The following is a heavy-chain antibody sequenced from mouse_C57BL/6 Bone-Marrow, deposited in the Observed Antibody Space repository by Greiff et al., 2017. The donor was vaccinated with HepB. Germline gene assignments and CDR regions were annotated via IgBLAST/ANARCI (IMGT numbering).Heavy chain of an antibody. D-gene: IGHD2-1*01. V-gene: IGHV1-7*01. CDR1: GYTFTSYW. CDR2: INPSSGYT. J-gene: IGHJ1*03. Sequence: QVQLKESGAELAKPGASVKLSCKASGYTFTSYWMHWVKQRPGQGLEWIGYINPSSGYTKYNQKFKDKATLTADKSSSTAYMQLSSLTYEDSAVYYCARRYGNYDWYFDVWGTGTTVTVSS. CDR3: ARRYGNYDWYFDV.